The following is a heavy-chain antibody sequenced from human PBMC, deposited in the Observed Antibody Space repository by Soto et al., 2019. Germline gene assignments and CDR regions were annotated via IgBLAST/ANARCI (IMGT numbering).Heavy chain of an antibody. CDR1: GGSISSSSYY. Sequence: QLQLQESGPGLVKPSETLSLTCTVSGGSISSSSYYWGWIRQPPGKGLEWIGSIYYSGSTYYNPSLKSRVTISVDTSKNQFSLKLSSVTAADTAVYYCARVLIRGLYNWNGGPFFDYWGQGTLVTVSS. D-gene: IGHD1-1*01. J-gene: IGHJ4*02. V-gene: IGHV4-39*01. CDR2: IYYSGST. CDR3: ARVLIRGLYNWNGGPFFDY.